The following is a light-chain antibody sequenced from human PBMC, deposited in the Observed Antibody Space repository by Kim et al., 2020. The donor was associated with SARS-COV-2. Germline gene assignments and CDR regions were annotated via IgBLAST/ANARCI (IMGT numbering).Light chain of an antibody. CDR2: DND. CDR1: NS. Sequence: NSVHWYRQLPGTAPTLLIHDNDERPSGVPDRFSGSRSGTSASLAISGLQSEDEAIYHCATWDDIVKGVVFGGGTQLTVL. CDR3: ATWDDIVKGVV. V-gene: IGLV1-44*01. J-gene: IGLJ3*02.